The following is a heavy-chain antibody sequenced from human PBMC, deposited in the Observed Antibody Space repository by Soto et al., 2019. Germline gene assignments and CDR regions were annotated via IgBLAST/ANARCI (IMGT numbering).Heavy chain of an antibody. J-gene: IGHJ2*01. CDR2: IIPIFGTA. CDR3: ASAEILVVITRDWYFDL. D-gene: IGHD3-22*01. CDR1: GGTFSSYA. Sequence: QVQLVQSGAEVKKPGSSMKVSCKASGGTFSSYAISWVRQAPGQGLEWMGGIIPIFGTANYAQKFQGRVTITADESTSTAYMELSSLRSEDTAVYYCASAEILVVITRDWYFDLWGRGTLVTVSS. V-gene: IGHV1-69*01.